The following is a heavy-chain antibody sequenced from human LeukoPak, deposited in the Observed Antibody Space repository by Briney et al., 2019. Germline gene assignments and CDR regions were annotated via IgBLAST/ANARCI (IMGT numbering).Heavy chain of an antibody. V-gene: IGHV3-20*04. CDR3: AREIWSGSRWFDP. CDR1: GFTFDDYG. CDR2: INWNGDNT. J-gene: IGHJ5*02. Sequence: SGGSLRLSCAASGFTFDDYGMSWVRQAPGKGLEWVSGINWNGDNTGYADSVKGRFTISRDNAKNSLYLQMNSLRAEDTALYYCAREIWSGSRWFDPWGQGTLVTVSS. D-gene: IGHD6-13*01.